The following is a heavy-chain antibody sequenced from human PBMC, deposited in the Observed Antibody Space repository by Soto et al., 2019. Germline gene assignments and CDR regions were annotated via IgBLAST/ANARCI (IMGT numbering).Heavy chain of an antibody. V-gene: IGHV3-21*01. J-gene: IGHJ4*02. Sequence: EVQLVESGGGRVKPGWSLKISCAASGFTFSDYSMNWVRQAPGKGLEWVSSISSRGSNIYYADSVKGRFTISRDNARNSLSLQMNSLRAEDTAVYSCRGRAYGRGVTDWGPGPLVTVSS. CDR2: ISSRGSNI. CDR3: RGRAYGRGVTD. CDR1: GFTFSDYS. D-gene: IGHD3-10*02.